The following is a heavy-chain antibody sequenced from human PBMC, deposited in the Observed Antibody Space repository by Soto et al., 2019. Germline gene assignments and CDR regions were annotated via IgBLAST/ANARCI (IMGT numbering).Heavy chain of an antibody. CDR3: ARDRYLDSDSFDL. Sequence: GGSLRLSCAASGFTFSAYAMYWVRQAPGKGLEWVAVISYDGRNKHYGDSVKGRFTISRDDSENTLYLEMYSLRVEDTAVYYCARDRYLDSDSFDLWGQGTLVTVSS. D-gene: IGHD3-9*01. CDR2: ISYDGRNK. CDR1: GFTFSAYA. J-gene: IGHJ4*02. V-gene: IGHV3-30*04.